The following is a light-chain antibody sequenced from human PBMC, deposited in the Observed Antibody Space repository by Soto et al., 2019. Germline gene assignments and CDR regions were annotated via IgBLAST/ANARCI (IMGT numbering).Light chain of an antibody. CDR2: EVS. Sequence: QSVLTQPPSASGSPGQSVSISCTGTSGDVGRYNYVSWYQQHPGKAPQLMIYEVSKRPSGVPDRFSGSKSGNTASLTVTGLQSEDEADYYCSSYADSNNFVFGTGTKVTVL. CDR1: SGDVGRYNY. J-gene: IGLJ1*01. V-gene: IGLV2-8*01. CDR3: SSYADSNNFV.